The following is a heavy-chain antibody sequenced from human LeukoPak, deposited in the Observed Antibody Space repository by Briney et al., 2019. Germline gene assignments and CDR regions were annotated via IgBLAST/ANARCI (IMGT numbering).Heavy chain of an antibody. CDR3: ARTTLGGAWFDP. D-gene: IGHD1-26*01. J-gene: IGHJ5*02. V-gene: IGHV4-30-4*08. Sequence: SEALSLTCTVFGGSISSDTYYWSWIRQPPGKGLEWIGYIYYNGSTYYNPSLKSRVTISVDTFKNQFSLKLSSLTAADTAVYYCARTTLGGAWFDPWGQGTLVTVSS. CDR2: IYYNGST. CDR1: GGSISSDTYY.